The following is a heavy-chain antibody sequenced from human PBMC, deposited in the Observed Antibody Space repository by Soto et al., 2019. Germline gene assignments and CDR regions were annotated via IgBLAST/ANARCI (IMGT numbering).Heavy chain of an antibody. CDR3: IYRRAAYDYHGLDV. Sequence: SAPTLVNPTQTLALTCTFSGFSLSSSGVGAGWIRRPPGKFLECLAVLCFNGDRRRSPSLENRLTITKDTSKNQVIMTMTYMDSVDTATYYCIYRRAAYDYHGLDVWGQGTTVTVSS. CDR1: GFSLSSSGVG. CDR2: LCFNGDR. D-gene: IGHD6-25*01. J-gene: IGHJ6*02. V-gene: IGHV2-5*01.